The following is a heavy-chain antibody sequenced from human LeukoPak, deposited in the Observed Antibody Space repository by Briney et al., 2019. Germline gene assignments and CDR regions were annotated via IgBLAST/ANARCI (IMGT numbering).Heavy chain of an antibody. J-gene: IGHJ5*02. Sequence: SETLSLTCTVSGYSISSGYFWGWMRQPPGKGLEWIGSIYQSETAHYNPSLKSRVTISVDTSKNQFSLKLSSVTAADTAVYYCARRGRYCSGGSCFIGLFDPWGQGTLVTVSS. CDR2: IYQSETA. V-gene: IGHV4-38-2*02. CDR1: GYSISSGYF. CDR3: ARRGRYCSGGSCFIGLFDP. D-gene: IGHD2-15*01.